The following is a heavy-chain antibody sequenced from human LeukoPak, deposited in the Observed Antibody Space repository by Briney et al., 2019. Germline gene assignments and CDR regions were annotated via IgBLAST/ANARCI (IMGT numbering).Heavy chain of an antibody. CDR3: ARVLRDGYNSGWFDP. D-gene: IGHD5-24*01. Sequence: PGGSLRLSCAASGFTFSDYYMSWIRQAPGKGLEWVSYISSSGSTIYYADSVKGRFTISRDNAKNSLYLQMNSLRAEDTAVYYCARVLRDGYNSGWFDPWGQGTLVTVSS. J-gene: IGHJ5*02. V-gene: IGHV3-11*01. CDR2: ISSSGSTI. CDR1: GFTFSDYY.